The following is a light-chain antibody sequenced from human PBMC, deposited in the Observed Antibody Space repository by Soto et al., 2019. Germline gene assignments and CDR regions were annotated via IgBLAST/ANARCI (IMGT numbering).Light chain of an antibody. Sequence: QSVLTQPPSVSEAPRQRVTISCSGSSSNIGNNDVNWYQQLPGKAPKLLIYYDDLLPSGVSDRFSCSKTGTSASLAISWLQSEDEADYYCAAWDDSLNGYVFGTGTKVTVL. CDR3: AAWDDSLNGYV. CDR2: YDD. V-gene: IGLV1-36*01. CDR1: SSNIGNND. J-gene: IGLJ1*01.